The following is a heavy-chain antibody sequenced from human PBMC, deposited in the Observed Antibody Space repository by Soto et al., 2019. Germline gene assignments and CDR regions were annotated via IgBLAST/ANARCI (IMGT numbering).Heavy chain of an antibody. CDR2: IIPIFGTA. Sequence: QVQLVQSGAEVKKPGSSVKVSCKASGGTFSSYAISWVRQAPGQGLEWMGGIIPIFGTANYAQKFQGRVTITADESTSTAYRELSSLRSEDTAVYYCARMGIIARYYYYGMDVWGQGTTVTVSS. J-gene: IGHJ6*02. V-gene: IGHV1-69*01. CDR1: GGTFSSYA. D-gene: IGHD3-3*01. CDR3: ARMGIIARYYYYGMDV.